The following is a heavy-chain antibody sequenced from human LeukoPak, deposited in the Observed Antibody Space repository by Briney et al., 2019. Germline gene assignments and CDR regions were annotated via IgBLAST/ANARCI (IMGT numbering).Heavy chain of an antibody. Sequence: PGGSLRLSCAASGFTFSGSAMHWVRQAPGKGPGWVALISYDGNDKYYADSVQGRFTISRDNFKNTLFLQMNSLRAEDTAVYYCTRPGGGSGSYFPYWGQGTLVTVSS. CDR2: ISYDGNDK. J-gene: IGHJ4*02. CDR3: TRPGGGSGSYFPY. CDR1: GFTFSGSA. D-gene: IGHD3-10*01. V-gene: IGHV3-30*04.